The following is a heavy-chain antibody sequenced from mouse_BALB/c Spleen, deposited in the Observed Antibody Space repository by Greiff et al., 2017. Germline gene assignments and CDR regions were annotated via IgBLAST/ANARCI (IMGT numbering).Heavy chain of an antibody. V-gene: IGHV7-3*02. CDR3: ARDSAYRYDGSWFAY. D-gene: IGHD2-14*01. J-gene: IGHJ3*01. CDR2: IRNKANGYTT. Sequence: EVQLVESGGGLVQPGGSLRLSCATSGFTFTDYYMSWVRQPPGKALEWLGFIRNKANGYTTEYSASVKGRFTISRDNSQSILYLQMNTLRAEDSATYYCARDSAYRYDGSWFAYWGQGTLVTVSA. CDR1: GFTFTDYY.